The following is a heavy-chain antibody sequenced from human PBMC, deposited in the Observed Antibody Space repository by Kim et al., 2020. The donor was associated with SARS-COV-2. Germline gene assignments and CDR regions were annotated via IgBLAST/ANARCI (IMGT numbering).Heavy chain of an antibody. CDR1: GFTFSSYG. CDR2: YTTDATTT. Sequence: GGSLRLSCAASGFTFSSYGMSWVRQAPGKGLQWVSTYTTDATTTHYADSVEGRFIISRDNSKNTRYLEMNNLRADDTAVYFCAKAAGPSFGNYVESWGQGTLVTVSS. CDR3: AKAAGPSFGNYVES. V-gene: IGHV3-23*01. D-gene: IGHD3-16*01. J-gene: IGHJ4*02.